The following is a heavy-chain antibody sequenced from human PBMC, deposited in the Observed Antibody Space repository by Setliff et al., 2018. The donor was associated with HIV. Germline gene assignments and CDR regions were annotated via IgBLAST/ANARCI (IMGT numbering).Heavy chain of an antibody. CDR2: IIPMFGTA. D-gene: IGHD3-10*01. J-gene: IGHJ6*03. CDR3: ARGADGDFHYYMDV. CDR1: GGTFSSYP. Sequence: SVKVSCKAAGGTFSSYPITWVRQAPGQGREWMGGIIPMFGTANYAQKFQGRVTITADASTKTAYMELSGLRSEDTAVYYCARGADGDFHYYMDVWGKGTTVTVSS. V-gene: IGHV1-69*13.